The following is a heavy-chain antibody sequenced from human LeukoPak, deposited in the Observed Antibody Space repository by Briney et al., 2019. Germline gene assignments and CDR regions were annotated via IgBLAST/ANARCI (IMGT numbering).Heavy chain of an antibody. Sequence: ASVKVSCKASGYTFTGYYMYWVRQAPGQGLKWMGWINPNSGGTYYAQKFQGRVTMTRDTSISTAHMELSRLRSDDTAVYYCARGYCSSSSCSPGNDWGQGTLVTVSS. CDR1: GYTFTGYY. V-gene: IGHV1-2*02. CDR3: ARGYCSSSSCSPGND. D-gene: IGHD2-2*01. CDR2: INPNSGGT. J-gene: IGHJ4*02.